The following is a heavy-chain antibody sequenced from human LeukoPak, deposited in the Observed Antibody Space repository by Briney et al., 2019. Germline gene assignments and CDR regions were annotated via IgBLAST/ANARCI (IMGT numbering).Heavy chain of an antibody. CDR3: ASGYYDSSGYSWGYAFDI. V-gene: IGHV4-4*07. Sequence: SETLSLTCTVSGGSISSYYWSWIRQPAGKGLEWIGRIYTSGSTNYNPSLKSRATMSVDTSKNQFSLKLSSVTAADTAVYYCASGYYDSSGYSWGYAFDIWGQGTMVTVSS. CDR1: GGSISSYY. D-gene: IGHD3-22*01. J-gene: IGHJ3*02. CDR2: IYTSGST.